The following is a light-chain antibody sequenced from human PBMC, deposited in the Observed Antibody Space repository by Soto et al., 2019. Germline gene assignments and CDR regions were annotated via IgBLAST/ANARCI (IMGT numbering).Light chain of an antibody. Sequence: EIVLTQSPGTLSLSPGERATLSCRASQSVSSSYLAWYQQKAGQAPRLLIYGASNRAAGFPDRFSGSGSGTDFTLTISRLEPEDFAVYYCQQYGSSPLTFGQGTKVEI. CDR1: QSVSSSY. CDR2: GAS. V-gene: IGKV3-20*01. J-gene: IGKJ1*01. CDR3: QQYGSSPLT.